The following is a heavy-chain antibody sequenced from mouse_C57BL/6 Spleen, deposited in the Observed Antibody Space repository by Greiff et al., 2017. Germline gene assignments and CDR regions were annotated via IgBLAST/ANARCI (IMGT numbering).Heavy chain of an antibody. Sequence: QVQLQQSGPELVKPGASVKISCKASGYAFSSSWMNWVKQRPGKGLEWIGRIYPGDGDTNYNGKFKGKATLTADKSSSTAYMQLSRLTSEDSAVYFCARSEGYWGQGTTLTVSS. CDR3: ARSEGY. CDR1: GYAFSSSW. CDR2: IYPGDGDT. V-gene: IGHV1-82*01. J-gene: IGHJ2*01.